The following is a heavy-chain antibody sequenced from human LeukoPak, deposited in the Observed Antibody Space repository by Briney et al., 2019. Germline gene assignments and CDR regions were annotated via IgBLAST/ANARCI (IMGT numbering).Heavy chain of an antibody. D-gene: IGHD2-15*01. J-gene: IGHJ4*02. V-gene: IGHV4-39*07. CDR1: GGSISSGSYY. CDR3: ARGRRIVVGRFDY. CDR2: INHSGST. Sequence: SETLSLTCTVSGGSISSGSYYWSWIRQPPGKGLEWIGEINHSGSTNYNPSLKSRVAISVDTSKNQFSLKLSSVTAADTAVYYCARGRRIVVGRFDYWGQGTLVTVSS.